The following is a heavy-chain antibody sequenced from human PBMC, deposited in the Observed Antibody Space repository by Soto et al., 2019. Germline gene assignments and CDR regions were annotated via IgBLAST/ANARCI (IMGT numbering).Heavy chain of an antibody. CDR2: ISSSSSYI. CDR1: GFTFSSYS. V-gene: IGHV3-21*01. J-gene: IGHJ6*03. CDR3: ARDRKVAAAENYYYYYMDV. Sequence: GGSLRLSCAASGFTFSSYSMNWVRQAPGKGLEWVSSISSSSSYIYYADSVKGRFTISRDNAKNSLYLQMNSLRAEDTAVYYCARDRKVAAAENYYYYYMDVWGKGTTVTVSS. D-gene: IGHD6-13*01.